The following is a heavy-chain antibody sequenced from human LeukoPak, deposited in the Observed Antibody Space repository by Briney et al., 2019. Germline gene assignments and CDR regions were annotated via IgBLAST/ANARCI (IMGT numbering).Heavy chain of an antibody. CDR2: ISSSGSTI. J-gene: IGHJ4*02. D-gene: IGHD2-2*01. Sequence: GGSLRLSCAASGFTFSGYEMNWVRQAPGKGLEWVSYISSSGSTIYYADSVKGRFTISRDNAENSLYLQMNSLRAEDTAVYYCATYCSSTSCYGHYWGQGTLVTVSS. CDR1: GFTFSGYE. CDR3: ATYCSSTSCYGHY. V-gene: IGHV3-48*03.